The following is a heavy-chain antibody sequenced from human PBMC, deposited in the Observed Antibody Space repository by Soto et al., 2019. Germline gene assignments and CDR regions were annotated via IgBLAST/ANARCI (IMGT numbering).Heavy chain of an antibody. CDR1: GYTFTSYD. CDR3: ARGPRPYSGSPPRGNDY. Sequence: ASVKVSCKASGYTFTSYDINWVRQATGQGLEWMGWMNPNSGNTGYAQKFQGRVTMTRNTSISTAYMELSSLRSEDTAVYYCARGPRPYSGSPPRGNDYWGQGTLVTVSS. D-gene: IGHD6-6*01. V-gene: IGHV1-8*01. CDR2: MNPNSGNT. J-gene: IGHJ4*02.